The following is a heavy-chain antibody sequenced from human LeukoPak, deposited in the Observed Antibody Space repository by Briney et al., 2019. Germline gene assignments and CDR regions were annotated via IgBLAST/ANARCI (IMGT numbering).Heavy chain of an antibody. D-gene: IGHD2-2*01. CDR2: IYTSGST. J-gene: IGHJ4*02. CDR3: ARDRSYCSSTSCYYYFDY. Sequence: SETLSLTCTVSGGSISSYYWSWLRQPAGKGLEWLGRIYTSGSTNYNPSLKSRVTMSVDTSKNQFSLKLSSVTAADTAVYYCARDRSYCSSTSCYYYFDYWGQGTLVTVSS. V-gene: IGHV4-4*07. CDR1: GGSISSYY.